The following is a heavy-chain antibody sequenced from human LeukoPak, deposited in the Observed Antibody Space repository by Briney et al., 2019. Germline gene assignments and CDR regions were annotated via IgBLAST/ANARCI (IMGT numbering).Heavy chain of an antibody. CDR3: ARGRGGVVSKVLDAFDI. J-gene: IGHJ3*02. D-gene: IGHD3-3*01. V-gene: IGHV1-18*01. CDR1: GGTFSSYT. CDR2: ISAYNGNT. Sequence: ASVKVSCKASGGTFSSYTISWVRQAPGQGLEWMGWISAYNGNTNYAQKLQGRVTMTTDTSTSTAYMELRSLRSDDTAVYYCARGRGGVVSKVLDAFDIWGQGTMVTVSS.